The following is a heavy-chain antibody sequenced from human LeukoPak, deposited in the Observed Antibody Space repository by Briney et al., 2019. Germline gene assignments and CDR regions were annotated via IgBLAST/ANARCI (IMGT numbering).Heavy chain of an antibody. Sequence: GGSLRLSCAASGFTVSSNYMSWVRQAPGKGLEWVSVIYSGGSTYYADSVKGRFTISRDNSKNTLYLQMNSLRAEDTAVYYCARAQWLLEGYFQHWGQGTLVTVSS. CDR1: GFTVSSNY. V-gene: IGHV3-66*01. D-gene: IGHD6-19*01. CDR2: IYSGGST. CDR3: ARAQWLLEGYFQH. J-gene: IGHJ1*01.